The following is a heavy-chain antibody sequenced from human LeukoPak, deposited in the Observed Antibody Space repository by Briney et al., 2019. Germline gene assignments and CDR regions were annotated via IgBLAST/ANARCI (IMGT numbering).Heavy chain of an antibody. J-gene: IGHJ5*02. V-gene: IGHV3-21*01. Sequence: PGGSLRLSCAASGFTFSSYSMNWVRQAPGKGLEWVSSISSRSSYIYYADSVKGRFTISRDNAKNSLYLQMNSLRAEDTAVYYCARDLGAAADPRWFDPWGQGTLVTVSS. D-gene: IGHD6-13*01. CDR1: GFTFSSYS. CDR2: ISSRSSYI. CDR3: ARDLGAAADPRWFDP.